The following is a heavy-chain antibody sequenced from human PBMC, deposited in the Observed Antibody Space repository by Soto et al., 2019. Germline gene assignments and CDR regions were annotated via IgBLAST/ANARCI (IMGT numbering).Heavy chain of an antibody. D-gene: IGHD2-2*01. CDR2: MNPNSGNT. Sequence: GASVKVSCKASGYTFTSYDINWVRQATGQGLEWMGWMNPNSGNTGYAQKFQGRVTMTRNTSISTAYMELSSLRSEDTAVYYCARVGSLVPAANYWGQGTLVTVSS. CDR3: ARVGSLVPAANY. J-gene: IGHJ4*02. CDR1: GYTFTSYD. V-gene: IGHV1-8*01.